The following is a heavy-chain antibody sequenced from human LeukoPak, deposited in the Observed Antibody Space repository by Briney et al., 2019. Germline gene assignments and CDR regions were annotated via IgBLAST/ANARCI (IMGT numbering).Heavy chain of an antibody. J-gene: IGHJ4*02. CDR1: GGSISSYY. V-gene: IGHV4-59*01. CDR2: IYYSGST. CDR3: ARALGDSSGYGFDY. D-gene: IGHD3-22*01. Sequence: SETLSLTCTVSGGSISSYYRSWIRQPPGKGLEWIGYIYYSGSTNYNPSLKSRVTISVDTSKNQFSLKLSSVTAADTAVYYCARALGDSSGYGFDYWGQGTLVTVSS.